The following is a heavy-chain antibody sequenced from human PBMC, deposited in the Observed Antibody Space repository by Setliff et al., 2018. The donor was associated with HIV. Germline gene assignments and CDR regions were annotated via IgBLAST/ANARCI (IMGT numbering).Heavy chain of an antibody. J-gene: IGHJ5*02. D-gene: IGHD2-15*01. V-gene: IGHV4-59*01. CDR1: GGSISSYY. Sequence: PSETLSLTCTVSGGSISSYYWSWIRQPPGKGLEWIGYIYYTGIPTYNPSLISRVTISVDTSKNQFSLKLTSVTAADTAFYYCARVSRLHPFDPWGQGVLVTVSS. CDR3: ARVSRLHPFDP. CDR2: IYYTGIP.